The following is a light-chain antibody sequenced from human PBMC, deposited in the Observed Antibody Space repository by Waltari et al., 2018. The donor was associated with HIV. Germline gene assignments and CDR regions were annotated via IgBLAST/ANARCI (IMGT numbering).Light chain of an antibody. CDR3: YSRDTNGDHLV. CDR2: GKN. CDR1: SHTKYY. J-gene: IGLJ3*02. Sequence: SSELTQDPAVSVALGQTVRVTCQGDSHTKYYASWFQRKPGQAPLLVIYGKNKRTSWILDGFSRADSGITSSLDITGAQAEDEGDYFCYSRDTNGDHLVFGGGTKVPVL. V-gene: IGLV3-19*01.